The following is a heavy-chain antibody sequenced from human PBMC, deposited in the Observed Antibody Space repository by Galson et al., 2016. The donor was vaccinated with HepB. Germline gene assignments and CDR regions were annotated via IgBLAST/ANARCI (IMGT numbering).Heavy chain of an antibody. CDR2: IYKTGST. CDR3: ARGVTGTPYFDF. D-gene: IGHD1-14*01. CDR1: GGSISSYF. V-gene: IGHV4-59*01. Sequence: SETLSLTCNVSGGSISSYFWSWIRQNPGKELEWIGYIYKTGSTNYSPSLKSRVTISVDTSRNQFSLKVRSVTAADTAVYYCARGVTGTPYFDFWGQGALVTVSS. J-gene: IGHJ4*02.